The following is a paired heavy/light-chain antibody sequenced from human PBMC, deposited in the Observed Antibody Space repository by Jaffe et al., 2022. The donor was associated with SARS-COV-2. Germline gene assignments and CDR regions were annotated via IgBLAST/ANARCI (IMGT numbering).Light chain of an antibody. Sequence: EIVMTQSPATLSVSPGERVTLSCRASQSVHNNLAWHQQRPGQAPRVLIYGASARATGVPARFSGSGSGTEFTLTISSLQSEDFAVYYCQQYEDWPITFGHGTRLEIK. CDR1: QSVHNN. J-gene: IGKJ5*01. CDR2: GAS. CDR3: QQYEDWPIT. V-gene: IGKV3-15*01.
Heavy chain of an antibody. CDR2: VIAGGDTT. J-gene: IGHJ6*03. D-gene: IGHD1-26*01. V-gene: IGHV3-23*04. CDR3: ASHRWELAYYHYYMDV. Sequence: EVQLVESGGGLVQPGGSLRLSCAASGFTFSTHAMSWVRQAPGKGLEWVSSVIAGGDTTYYADSVTGRFTISRDNSRNTLYLQMNSLRAEDTAIYFCASHRWELAYYHYYMDVRGKGTAVTVS. CDR1: GFTFSTHA.